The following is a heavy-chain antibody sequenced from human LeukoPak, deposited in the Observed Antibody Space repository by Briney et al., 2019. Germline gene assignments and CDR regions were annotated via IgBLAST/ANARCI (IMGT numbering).Heavy chain of an antibody. CDR2: ISGIVDST. CDR1: GFTFSNYA. CDR3: ARRSGIAVAGAFDY. V-gene: IGHV3-23*01. D-gene: IGHD6-19*01. J-gene: IGHJ4*02. Sequence: GGSLRLSCAASGFTFSNYAMRWVRQAPGKGLEWVSGISGIVDSTYYADSVKGRFTISRDNSKNTLYLQMNSLRAEDTAVYYCARRSGIAVAGAFDYWGQGTLVTVSS.